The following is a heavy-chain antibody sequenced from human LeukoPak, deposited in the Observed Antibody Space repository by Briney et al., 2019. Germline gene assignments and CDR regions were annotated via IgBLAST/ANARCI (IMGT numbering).Heavy chain of an antibody. Sequence: PSETLSLTCAVYGGSFSGYYWSWIRQPPGKGLEWIGEINHSGSTNYNPSLKSRVTISVDTSKNQFSLKLSSVTAADTAVYYCARGKGIQLWLSDWFDPWGQGTLVTVSS. V-gene: IGHV4-34*01. CDR1: GGSFSGYY. J-gene: IGHJ5*02. CDR3: ARGKGIQLWLSDWFDP. CDR2: INHSGST. D-gene: IGHD5-18*01.